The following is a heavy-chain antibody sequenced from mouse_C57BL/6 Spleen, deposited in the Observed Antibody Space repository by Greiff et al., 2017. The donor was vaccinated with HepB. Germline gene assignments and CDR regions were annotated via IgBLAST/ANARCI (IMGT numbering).Heavy chain of an antibody. J-gene: IGHJ2*01. Sequence: QVQLQQPGAELVKPGASVKLSCKASGYTFTSYWMHWVKQRPGRGLEWIGRIDSNSGGTKYNEKFKSKATLTVDKLSSTAYMQLGSLTSEDSAVFYCARWEWGGLFDYWDRGTTLTVSS. CDR2: IDSNSGGT. CDR1: GYTFTSYW. V-gene: IGHV1-72*01. CDR3: ARWEWGGLFDY. D-gene: IGHD1-1*02.